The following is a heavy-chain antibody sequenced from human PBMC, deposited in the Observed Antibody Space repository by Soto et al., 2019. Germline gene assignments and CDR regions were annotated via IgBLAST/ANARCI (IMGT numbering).Heavy chain of an antibody. CDR3: AKDDLGMDV. V-gene: IGHV3-9*01. Sequence: EVQLVESGGGLVQPGRSLRLSCAASGFTFDDYAMHWVRQAPGKGLEWVSGISWNSGSIGYADSVKGRFTISRDNAKNSLYLQMNSLRAEDTALYYCAKDDLGMDVRGQGTTVTVSS. CDR1: GFTFDDYA. J-gene: IGHJ6*02. CDR2: ISWNSGSI.